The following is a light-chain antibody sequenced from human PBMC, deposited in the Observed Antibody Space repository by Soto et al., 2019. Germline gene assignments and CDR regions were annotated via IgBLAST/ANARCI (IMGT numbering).Light chain of an antibody. CDR2: DVN. CDR3: SSYTTSSTYV. CDR1: SSDVGGYNY. V-gene: IGLV2-14*03. J-gene: IGLJ1*01. Sequence: HSVLTQSAPVSGSPGQSITISCTGTSSDVGGYNYVSWYQHHPGKAPKLMIYDVNNRPSGVSNRFSGSKSGNTASLTISGLQAEDEADYYCSSYTTSSTYVFGSGTKVTVL.